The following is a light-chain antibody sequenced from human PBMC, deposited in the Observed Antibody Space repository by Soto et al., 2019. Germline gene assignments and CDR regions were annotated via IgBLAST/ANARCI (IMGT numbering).Light chain of an antibody. J-gene: IGKJ3*01. V-gene: IGKV3-20*01. CDR3: QQYGGSPIFT. Sequence: EIVLTQSPGTLSLSPGERATLSCRASQSVSSSYLAWYPQKPGQAPRLLIYGASSRVTGIPDRFSGSGSGTDFTLTISRLEPEDFAVYYCQQYGGSPIFTFGPGTKVDI. CDR1: QSVSSSY. CDR2: GAS.